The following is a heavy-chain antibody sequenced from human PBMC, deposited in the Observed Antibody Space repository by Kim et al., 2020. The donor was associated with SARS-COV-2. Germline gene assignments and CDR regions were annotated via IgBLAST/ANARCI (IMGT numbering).Heavy chain of an antibody. D-gene: IGHD3-3*01. Sequence: SETLSLTCAVSGGSISSSNWWSWVRQPPGKGLEWIGEIYHSGSTNYNPSLKSRVTISVDKSKNQFSLKLSSVTAADTAVYYCARGGYYDFWSGYYPAPGFDYWGQGTLVTVSS. CDR3: ARGGYYDFWSGYYPAPGFDY. V-gene: IGHV4-4*02. J-gene: IGHJ4*02. CDR2: IYHSGST. CDR1: GGSISSSNW.